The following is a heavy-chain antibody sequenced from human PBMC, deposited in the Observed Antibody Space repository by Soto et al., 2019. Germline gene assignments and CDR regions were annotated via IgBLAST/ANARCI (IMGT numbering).Heavy chain of an antibody. D-gene: IGHD5-18*01. V-gene: IGHV3-7*01. CDR3: ARDFYGGYTYGPGDY. CDR2: IHGDGGKI. CDR1: GFMFSAYW. J-gene: IGHJ4*02. Sequence: EVQLVESGGGLVQPGGSLRHSCAASGFMFSAYWMSWVRQAPGKGLEWVANIHGDGGKIYYVDSVKGRFTISRDNAKRSLYLQMNSLRAEDTAVYYCARDFYGGYTYGPGDYWGQGALVAVSS.